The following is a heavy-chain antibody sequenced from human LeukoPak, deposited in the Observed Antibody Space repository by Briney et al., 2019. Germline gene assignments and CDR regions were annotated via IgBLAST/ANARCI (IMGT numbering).Heavy chain of an antibody. CDR2: VRYDGGNK. D-gene: IGHD3-10*01. CDR3: AQGSHYYGSGSHRRGHYFDY. Sequence: GGSLRLSCAASGFTFRTYGMHWVRQAPGKGLEWVAVVRYDGGNKHYAGSVKGRFTISRDNSKNTLYLQMNSLRDEDTAVYYCAQGSHYYGSGSHRRGHYFDYWGQGTLVTVSS. CDR1: GFTFRTYG. J-gene: IGHJ4*02. V-gene: IGHV3-30*02.